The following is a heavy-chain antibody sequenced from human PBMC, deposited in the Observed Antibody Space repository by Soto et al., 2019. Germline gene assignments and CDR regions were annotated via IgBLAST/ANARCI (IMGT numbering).Heavy chain of an antibody. CDR2: ISYSGTT. V-gene: IGHV4-59*13. J-gene: IGHJ4*02. Sequence: PSETLSLTCTVSGDSISSYYWSWIRQPPGKALEWIGYISYSGTTSYNPSLRSRVTTSVDTSKSQFSLSLTFVTAADTAVYYCARSRHGYSYGMFDSWGQGTLVTVSS. CDR1: GDSISSYY. CDR3: ARSRHGYSYGMFDS. D-gene: IGHD5-18*01.